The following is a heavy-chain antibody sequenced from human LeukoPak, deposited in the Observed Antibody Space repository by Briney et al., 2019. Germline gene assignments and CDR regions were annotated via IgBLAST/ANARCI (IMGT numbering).Heavy chain of an antibody. Sequence: PSETLSLTCAVYGGSFSGYYWSWIRQPPGKGLEWIGEINHSGSTNHNPSLKSRVTISVDTSKNQFSLKLSSVTAADTAVYYCARKPYYYGSGSYYFDYWGQGTLVTVSS. J-gene: IGHJ4*02. D-gene: IGHD3-10*01. CDR2: INHSGST. CDR1: GGSFSGYY. CDR3: ARKPYYYGSGSYYFDY. V-gene: IGHV4-34*01.